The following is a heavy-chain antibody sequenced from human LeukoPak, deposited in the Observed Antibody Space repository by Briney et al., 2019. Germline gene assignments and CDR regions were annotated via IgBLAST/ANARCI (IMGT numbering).Heavy chain of an antibody. D-gene: IGHD6-6*01. V-gene: IGHV3-7*04. Sequence: GRCLRLSCAASGFTFSSYWMSWVRQAPGKGLEWVANINQHGSKKYYVDSVKGGFTNSGDNAKNSLYLQMNSLRAEDTAVYYCARVEYSSSSGISYFDYWGQGTLVTVSS. CDR1: GFTFSSYW. J-gene: IGHJ4*02. CDR2: INQHGSKK. CDR3: ARVEYSSSSGISYFDY.